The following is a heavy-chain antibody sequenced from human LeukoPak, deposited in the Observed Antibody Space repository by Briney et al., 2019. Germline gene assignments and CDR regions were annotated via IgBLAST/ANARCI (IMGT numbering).Heavy chain of an antibody. Sequence: VGALSLSCSASGFTFSDAWMMWVRQAPGIGLKGVGRIKTKADTATTDYAARVKGRFTIQRDDSKTTLYLQISTPKTEDTAVYYCTADMPASSRAADYWRQGTLVTVSS. J-gene: IGHJ4*02. D-gene: IGHD2-15*01. CDR2: IKTKADTATT. CDR1: GFTFSDAW. V-gene: IGHV3-15*01. CDR3: TADMPASSRAADY.